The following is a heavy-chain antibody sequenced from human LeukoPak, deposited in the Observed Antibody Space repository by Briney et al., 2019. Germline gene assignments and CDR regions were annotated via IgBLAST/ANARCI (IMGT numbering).Heavy chain of an antibody. CDR2: IYYTGST. J-gene: IGHJ4*02. D-gene: IGHD2-2*01. V-gene: IGHV4-39*01. CDR1: GGSVSSSRYY. CDR3: ARQGGELFPAAIGF. Sequence: PSKTLSLTCTVYGGSVSSSRYYWGWTRQPPGKGLEWIGAIYYTGSTPYYPSLKTRVTISVDTSKNQFSLKLSSLTAADTAVYYCARQGGELFPAAIGFWGQGTRVSVSS.